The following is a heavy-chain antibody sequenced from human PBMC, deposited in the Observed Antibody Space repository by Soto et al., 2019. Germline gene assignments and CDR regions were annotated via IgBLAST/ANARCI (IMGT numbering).Heavy chain of an antibody. CDR2: NSAYNGNT. CDR3: ERDPGLLWFEMLSGYDAVDI. D-gene: IGHD3-10*01. J-gene: IGHJ3*02. CDR1: GYTFTSYG. Sequence: GASVKVSCNASGYTFTSYGISWVRQAPGQGVEWMGWNSAYNGNTNYAQKLQGRVTMTTDTSTSTAYVELRGLRSDDTAVYYCERDPGLLWFEMLSGYDAVDISGDGTMVTVS. V-gene: IGHV1-18*01.